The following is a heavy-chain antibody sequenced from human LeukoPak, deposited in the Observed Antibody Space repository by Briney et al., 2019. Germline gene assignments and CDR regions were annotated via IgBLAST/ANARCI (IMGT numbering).Heavy chain of an antibody. Sequence: RASVTVSCTASGGTFSSYAISWVRQAPGQGLEWMGRIIPIFGIANYSQKFQGRVTITADKSTSTAYMELSSLRSEDTAVYYCARDLGMGCSGGSCYAPFDYWGQGTLVTVSS. D-gene: IGHD2-15*01. CDR1: GGTFSSYA. J-gene: IGHJ4*02. V-gene: IGHV1-69*04. CDR3: ARDLGMGCSGGSCYAPFDY. CDR2: IIPIFGIA.